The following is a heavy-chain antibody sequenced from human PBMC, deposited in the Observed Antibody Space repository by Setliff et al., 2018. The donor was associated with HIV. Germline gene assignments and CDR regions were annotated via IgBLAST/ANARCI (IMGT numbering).Heavy chain of an antibody. CDR1: GFTFTTST. Sequence: SVKVSCKTSGFTFTTSTMQWVRQARGQRLEWIGWIVVGSGNTNYAQKFQERVTITRDMSTNTAYMELSSLRFEDAAVYYCAAGNYGDYGRFDYWGQGALVTVSS. J-gene: IGHJ4*02. V-gene: IGHV1-58*02. CDR2: IVVGSGNT. D-gene: IGHD4-17*01. CDR3: AAGNYGDYGRFDY.